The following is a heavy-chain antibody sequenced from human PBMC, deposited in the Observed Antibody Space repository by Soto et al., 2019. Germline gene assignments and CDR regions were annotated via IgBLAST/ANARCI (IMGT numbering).Heavy chain of an antibody. CDR1: GDSFSTFY. J-gene: IGHJ3*02. CDR3: ARHGYSGSPFHDAVDI. CDR2: VYNSGST. V-gene: IGHV4-59*08. D-gene: IGHD5-12*01. Sequence: SETLSLTCTVSGDSFSTFYWCWIRQPPGRTLEWIGYVYNSGSTNYNPSLQSRVTISMDTSKTQFSLWLRSVTAADTAVYYCARHGYSGSPFHDAVDIWGQGTMVTVSS.